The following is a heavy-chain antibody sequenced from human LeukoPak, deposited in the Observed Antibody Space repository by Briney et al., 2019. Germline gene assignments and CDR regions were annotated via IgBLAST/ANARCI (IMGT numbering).Heavy chain of an antibody. V-gene: IGHV4-34*01. J-gene: IGHJ4*02. CDR3: ARVDVVVTRGFDY. Sequence: SETLSLTCAVYGGSFSGYYWSWIRQPPGKGLEWIGEINHSGSTNYNPSLKSRVTISVDTSKNQFSLKLSSVTAADTAVYYCARVDVVVTRGFDYWGQGTLVTVSS. D-gene: IGHD2-21*02. CDR1: GGSFSGYY. CDR2: INHSGST.